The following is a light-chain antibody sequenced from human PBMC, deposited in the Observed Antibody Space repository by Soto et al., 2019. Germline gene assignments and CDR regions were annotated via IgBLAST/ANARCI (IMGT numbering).Light chain of an antibody. Sequence: QSALTQPRSVSGSPGQSVTISCSGTSSDVGGYEYVSWYQQHPGKAPRLLIYHVDQRPSGVPDRFSGSKSGTTASLTISGLQADDEAEYFCSSYTAGRTFVFGGGTEVTVL. J-gene: IGLJ2*01. V-gene: IGLV2-11*01. CDR1: SSDVGGYEY. CDR2: HVD. CDR3: SSYTAGRTFV.